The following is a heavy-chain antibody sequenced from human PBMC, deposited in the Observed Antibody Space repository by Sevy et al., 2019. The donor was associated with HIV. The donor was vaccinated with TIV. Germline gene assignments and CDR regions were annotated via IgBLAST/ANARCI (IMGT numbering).Heavy chain of an antibody. V-gene: IGHV3-49*03. D-gene: IGHD3-10*01. Sequence: GGSLRLSCTASGFTFGDYCVSWFRQAPGKGLEWVGGIRDRAYGGTAEYAASARGRFSISRGDSRGIAYLQMEVLNTEDSAVYYCTREAVTMVRGIYTVIDIWGQGTLVTVSS. CDR1: GFTFGDYC. CDR3: TREAVTMVRGIYTVIDI. CDR2: IRDRAYGGTA. J-gene: IGHJ3*02.